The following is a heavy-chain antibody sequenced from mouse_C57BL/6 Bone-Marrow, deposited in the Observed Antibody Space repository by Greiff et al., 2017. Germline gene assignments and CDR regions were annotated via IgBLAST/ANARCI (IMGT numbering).Heavy chain of an antibody. V-gene: IGHV5-6*01. CDR1: GFTFSSYG. D-gene: IGHD1-1*01. J-gene: IGHJ2*01. CDR2: ISSGGSYT. Sequence: EVQVVESGGDLVKPGGSLKLSCAASGFTFSSYGMSWVRQTPDKRLEWVATISSGGSYTYYPDSVKGRFTISRDNAKNTLYLQMSSLKSEDTAMYYCARGSFTTVDYWGQGTTLTVSS. CDR3: ARGSFTTVDY.